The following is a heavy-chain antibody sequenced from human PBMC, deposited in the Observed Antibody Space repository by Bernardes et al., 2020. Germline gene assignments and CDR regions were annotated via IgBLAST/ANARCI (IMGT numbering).Heavy chain of an antibody. CDR2: IYYSGTT. D-gene: IGHD2-15*01. V-gene: IGHV4-59*01. CDR1: GGSFSGYY. Sequence: SETLSLTCAVYGGSFSGYYWSWIRQPPGRGLEWIGYIYYSGTTSYNPSLKSRVTISVDTSKNQFSLKLSSVTAADTAMYYCARVVGYCSGGSCYHIDYWGLGTLVTVSS. J-gene: IGHJ4*02. CDR3: ARVVGYCSGGSCYHIDY.